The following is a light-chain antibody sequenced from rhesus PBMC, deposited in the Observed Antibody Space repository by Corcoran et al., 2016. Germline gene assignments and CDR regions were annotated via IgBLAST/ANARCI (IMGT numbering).Light chain of an antibody. J-gene: IGKJ3*01. CDR2: WAS. CDR1: QSLLYSANNKNY. Sequence: DIVMTQSPDSLAVSLGERVTINCKSSQSLLYSANNKNYLAWYQQKPGHAPKLLIYWASNREAGVPILFRCSGSGTDFTLTISGLQAEDVALYYCQQYYSTPFTFGPGTKLDIK. V-gene: IGKV4-1*01. CDR3: QQYYSTPFT.